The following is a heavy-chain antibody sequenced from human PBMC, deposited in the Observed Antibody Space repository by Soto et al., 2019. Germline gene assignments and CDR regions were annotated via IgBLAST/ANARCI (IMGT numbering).Heavy chain of an antibody. D-gene: IGHD3-22*01. CDR2: IIPIFGTA. Sequence: QVQLVQSGAEVKKPGSSVKVSCKASGDTFSSYAISWVRQAPGQGLEWMGGIIPIFGTANYAQKFQGRVTITAEESTSTAYMELSSLRSEDTAVYYCARDVSGYRSRASPMDVLGQGTTVTVSS. J-gene: IGHJ6*02. CDR3: ARDVSGYRSRASPMDV. CDR1: GDTFSSYA. V-gene: IGHV1-69*01.